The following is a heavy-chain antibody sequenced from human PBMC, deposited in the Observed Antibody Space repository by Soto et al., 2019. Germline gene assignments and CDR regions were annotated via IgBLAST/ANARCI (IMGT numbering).Heavy chain of an antibody. CDR3: AILHDPGPLPFDY. CDR2: IIPIFGTA. J-gene: IGHJ4*02. V-gene: IGHV1-69*13. CDR1: GGTFSSYA. D-gene: IGHD1-1*01. Sequence: SVKVSCKASGGTFSSYAISWVRQAPGQGLEWMGGIIPIFGTANYAQKFQGRVTITADESTSTAYMELSSLRSEDTAVYYCAILHDPGPLPFDYWGQGTLVTVTS.